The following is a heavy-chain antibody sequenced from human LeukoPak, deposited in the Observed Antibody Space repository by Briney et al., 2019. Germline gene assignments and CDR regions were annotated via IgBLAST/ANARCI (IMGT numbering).Heavy chain of an antibody. D-gene: IGHD2-15*01. Sequence: GGSLRLSCAASGFTFSAYTMSWVRQSPGRGLEWVSSISSSSVSIYYADSLRGRFIISRDNAKTSLYLQMTSLRAEDTAVYYCARDNGGGSGLDYWGQGTLVTVSS. CDR3: ARDNGGGSGLDY. J-gene: IGHJ4*02. V-gene: IGHV3-21*01. CDR1: GFTFSAYT. CDR2: ISSSSVSI.